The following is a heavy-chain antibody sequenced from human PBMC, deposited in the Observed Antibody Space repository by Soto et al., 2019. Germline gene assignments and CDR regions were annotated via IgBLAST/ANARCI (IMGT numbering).Heavy chain of an antibody. V-gene: IGHV3-30*04. CDR3: AREVGGSSPPG. CDR2: ISYDGSEK. Sequence: QVQLVESGGGVVQPGRSLRLSCAASGFTLNRHAMHWVRQAPVKGLEWVAGISYDGSEKYYADSVKGRFTISRDSSKNTLYLQMDSLGPEDTAVYYCAREVGGSSPPGWGQGTLVTVFS. J-gene: IGHJ4*02. D-gene: IGHD6-6*01. CDR1: GFTLNRHA.